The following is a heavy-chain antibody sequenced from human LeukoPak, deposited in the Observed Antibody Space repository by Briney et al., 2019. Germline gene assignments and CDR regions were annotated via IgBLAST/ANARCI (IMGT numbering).Heavy chain of an antibody. CDR1: GFTFNNYG. D-gene: IGHD3-10*01. Sequence: KPGGSLRLSCAGSGFTFNNYGMNWVRQAPGKGLEWVSFISSSSSYTYYADSVGGRFTISRDNAGSSVNLRMNSLRAEDTAVYYCAREPFSMARESTRNAFDIWGQGKMVTVSS. CDR2: ISSSSSYT. CDR3: AREPFSMARESTRNAFDI. V-gene: IGHV3-21*01. J-gene: IGHJ3*02.